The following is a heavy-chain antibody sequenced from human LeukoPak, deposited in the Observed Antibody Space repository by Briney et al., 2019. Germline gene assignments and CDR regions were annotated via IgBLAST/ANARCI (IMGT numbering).Heavy chain of an antibody. CDR2: IYYSGST. D-gene: IGHD3-22*01. V-gene: IGHV4-39*01. CDR3: ASFTSGEGYDSSGYYYFDY. Sequence: SETLSLTCTVSGGSISSSSYYWGWIRQPPWKGLEWIGSIYYSGSTYYNPSLKSRVTISVDTSKNQFSLKLSSVTAADTAVYYCASFTSGEGYDSSGYYYFDYWGQGTLVTVSS. J-gene: IGHJ4*02. CDR1: GGSISSSSYY.